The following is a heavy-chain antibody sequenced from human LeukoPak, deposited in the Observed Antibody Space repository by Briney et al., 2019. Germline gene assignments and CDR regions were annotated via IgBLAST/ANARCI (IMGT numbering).Heavy chain of an antibody. CDR2: INQDGSVK. CDR3: ARDPGFSSFDY. CDR1: GFTFSNYW. D-gene: IGHD3-3*02. J-gene: IGHJ4*02. Sequence: GESLRLSCAVSGFTFSNYWVTWVRQTPGKGLEFVANINQDGSVKNYVGSVKGRFTISRDNAKNSLYLQMSSLRVDDTAIYYCARDPGFSSFDYWGQGTLVTVSS. V-gene: IGHV3-7*01.